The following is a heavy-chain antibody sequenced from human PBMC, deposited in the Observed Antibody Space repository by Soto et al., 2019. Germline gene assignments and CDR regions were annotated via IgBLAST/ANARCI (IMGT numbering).Heavy chain of an antibody. D-gene: IGHD3-9*01. CDR3: ARASLYDILAGYHY. CDR1: GFTFSSYA. J-gene: IGHJ4*02. Sequence: GGSLRLSCAASGFTFSSYAMHWVRQAPGKGLEWVAVISYDGSNKYYADSVKGRFTISRDNSKNTLYLQMNSLRAEDTAVYYCARASLYDILAGYHYSGQGTLVTVSS. CDR2: ISYDGSNK. V-gene: IGHV3-30-3*01.